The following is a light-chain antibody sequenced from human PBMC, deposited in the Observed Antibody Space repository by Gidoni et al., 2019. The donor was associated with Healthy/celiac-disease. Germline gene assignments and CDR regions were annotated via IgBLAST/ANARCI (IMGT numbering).Light chain of an antibody. CDR2: AAS. CDR1: QSISSY. V-gene: IGKV1-39*01. J-gene: IGKJ1*01. CDR3: QQSDSTPWT. Sequence: DIQITQSPSSLSASVGARVTITCRASQSISSYLNWYQQKPGKAPKLLIYAASSLQSGVPSRFSGRGSGTDFTLTISRLQPEDFASYYCQQSDSTPWTFGQGTKVEIK.